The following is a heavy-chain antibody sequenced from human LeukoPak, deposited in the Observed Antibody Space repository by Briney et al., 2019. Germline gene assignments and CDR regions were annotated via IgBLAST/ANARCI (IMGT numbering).Heavy chain of an antibody. D-gene: IGHD3-22*01. CDR2: INPNSGGT. CDR3: ARDPRSYYYDSSGDY. Sequence: ASVKVSCKASGYTFTSYYMHWVRQAPGQGLEWMGWINPNSGGTNYAQKFQGRVTMTRDTSISTAYMELSRLRSDDTAVYYCARDPRSYYYDSSGDYWGQGTLVTVSS. J-gene: IGHJ4*02. CDR1: GYTFTSYY. V-gene: IGHV1-2*02.